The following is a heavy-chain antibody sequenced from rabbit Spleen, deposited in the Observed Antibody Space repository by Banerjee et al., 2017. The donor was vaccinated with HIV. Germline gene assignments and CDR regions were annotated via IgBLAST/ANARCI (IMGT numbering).Heavy chain of an antibody. Sequence: QSLEESGGDLVKPGASLTLTCTASGFSFSSSYCVCWVRQAPGKGLEWIACIYAGSSGSTYYASWAKGRFTISKTSSTTVTLQMTSLTAADTATYFCARDLDGVIGWNFGWWGPGTLVTVS. CDR3: ARDLDGVIGWNFGW. D-gene: IGHD1-1*01. CDR1: GFSFSSSYC. J-gene: IGHJ4*01. CDR2: IYAGSSGST. V-gene: IGHV1S40*01.